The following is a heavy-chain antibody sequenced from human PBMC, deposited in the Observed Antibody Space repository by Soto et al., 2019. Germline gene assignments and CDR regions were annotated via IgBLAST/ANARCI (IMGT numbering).Heavy chain of an antibody. CDR3: ARRRSIAAAGTQGALDV. Sequence: GGSLRLSCAASGFTFSSYSMNWVRQATGKGLEWVSYISSSSSTIYYADYVKGRFTISRDNAKNSLYLQMNSLRAEGTAVYYCARRRSIAAAGTQGALDVWGEGTTVTVSS. D-gene: IGHD6-13*01. CDR1: GFTFSSYS. V-gene: IGHV3-48*01. CDR2: ISSSSSTI. J-gene: IGHJ6*04.